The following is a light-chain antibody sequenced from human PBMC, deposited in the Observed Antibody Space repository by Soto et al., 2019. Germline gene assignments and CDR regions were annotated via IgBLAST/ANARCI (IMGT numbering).Light chain of an antibody. V-gene: IGKV3-20*01. Sequence: ESMLTQSPGTLSLSPGERATLSCRASQSVSTRYLAGYQQKPGQAPRLLIYGASIRATGIPDRFSGSGSGTGFTLTISRLEPEDFAVYYCHQFGSSPPAFTFGQGTKLEI. CDR2: GAS. CDR3: HQFGSSPPAFT. J-gene: IGKJ2*01. CDR1: QSVSTRY.